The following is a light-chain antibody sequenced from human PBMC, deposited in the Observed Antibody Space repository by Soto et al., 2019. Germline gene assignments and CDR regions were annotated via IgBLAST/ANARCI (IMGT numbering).Light chain of an antibody. Sequence: QSVLTQPPSASGSPGQSVTISCTGTSSDVGGYNYVSWYQQHPGKAPKLMIYKVSKRPSGVPDRFSGSKSGNTASLTVSGLQAEDEADYYCSSYAGSNHYVFGAGTQLTVL. CDR3: SSYAGSNHYV. J-gene: IGLJ7*01. CDR2: KVS. CDR1: SSDVGGYNY. V-gene: IGLV2-8*01.